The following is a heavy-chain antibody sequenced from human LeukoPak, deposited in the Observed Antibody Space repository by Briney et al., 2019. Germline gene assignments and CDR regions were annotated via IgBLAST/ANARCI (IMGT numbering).Heavy chain of an antibody. Sequence: GGSLRLSCVASGFSFSTYAMTWVRQAPEKGLEWVSVIGDSSTPTYYADSVKGRFTIPRDNSKNTLYLQMNSLRAEDTAVYYCAKRTSSSSSWSSWDYWGQGTLVTVSS. V-gene: IGHV3-23*01. CDR3: AKRTSSSSSWSSWDY. CDR2: IGDSSTPT. J-gene: IGHJ4*02. D-gene: IGHD6-13*01. CDR1: GFSFSTYA.